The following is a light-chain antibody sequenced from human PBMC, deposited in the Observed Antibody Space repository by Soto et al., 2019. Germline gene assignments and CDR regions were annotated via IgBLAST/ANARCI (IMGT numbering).Light chain of an antibody. Sequence: EIVMPQSPATLSVSPGERATLSCRASQSVSSNLAWYQQKPGQAPSLLIYGASTRATGTPARFSGSGSGTEFTLTISSLQSEDFAVYYCQQYNNWPETFGQGTRLEI. CDR1: QSVSSN. V-gene: IGKV3-15*01. CDR3: QQYNNWPET. CDR2: GAS. J-gene: IGKJ5*01.